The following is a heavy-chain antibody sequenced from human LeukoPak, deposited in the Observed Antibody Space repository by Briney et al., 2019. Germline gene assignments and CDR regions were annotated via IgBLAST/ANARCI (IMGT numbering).Heavy chain of an antibody. Sequence: GGSLRLSCAVSGFNFPKFWMSWVRQAPGRGLEWVANTQPEGNEKFYVESVKGRFTISRDNTKDLLFLQMNDLRVEDTGVYYCARGDAFSGDHWGQGTRVIVSS. CDR2: TQPEGNEK. V-gene: IGHV3-7*03. D-gene: IGHD3-16*01. CDR3: ARGDAFSGDH. CDR1: GFNFPKFW. J-gene: IGHJ4*02.